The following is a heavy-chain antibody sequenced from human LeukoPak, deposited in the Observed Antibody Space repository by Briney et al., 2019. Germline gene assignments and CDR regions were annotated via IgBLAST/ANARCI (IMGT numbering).Heavy chain of an antibody. CDR3: ARDPDHRALDY. D-gene: IGHD1-14*01. Sequence: GGSLRLSCAASGLTFSRCWMSWVRQAPGKGREWVADINQEGSGKYYVDSVKGRFTVSRDNAKNSLYLQMNSLRAEDTAVYYCARDPDHRALDYWGQGTPVTVSS. J-gene: IGHJ4*02. CDR2: INQEGSGK. CDR1: GLTFSRCW. V-gene: IGHV3-7*01.